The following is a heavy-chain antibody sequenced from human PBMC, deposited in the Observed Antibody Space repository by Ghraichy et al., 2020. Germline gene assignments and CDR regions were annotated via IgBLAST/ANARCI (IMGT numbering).Heavy chain of an antibody. Sequence: GESLNISCTVSGFPFRIYSMSWVRQAPGKGLEWVSSLSHNGGSTSYADSVKGRFTISRDNSKNTLYLQMNSLGPEDTAVYYCAKDPDGSGWYFHSYFDYWGQGTLVTVSS. CDR1: GFPFRIYS. J-gene: IGHJ4*02. V-gene: IGHV3-23*01. D-gene: IGHD6-19*01. CDR3: AKDPDGSGWYFHSYFDY. CDR2: LSHNGGST.